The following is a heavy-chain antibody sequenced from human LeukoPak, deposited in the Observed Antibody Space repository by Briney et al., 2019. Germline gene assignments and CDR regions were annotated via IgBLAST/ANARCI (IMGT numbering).Heavy chain of an antibody. Sequence: PSETLSLTCTVSGGSISSGDYYWSWIRQPPGKGLEWIGYIYYSGSTNYNPSLKSRVTTSVDTSKNQFSLKLSSVTAADTAVYYCARGLESITMEFKLDRHDAFDIWGQGTMVTVSS. CDR2: IYYSGST. V-gene: IGHV4-61*08. D-gene: IGHD3-10*01. CDR1: GGSISSGDYY. J-gene: IGHJ3*02. CDR3: ARGLESITMEFKLDRHDAFDI.